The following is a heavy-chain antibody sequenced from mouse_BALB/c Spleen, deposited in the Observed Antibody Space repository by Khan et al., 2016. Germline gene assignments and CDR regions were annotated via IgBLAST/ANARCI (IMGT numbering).Heavy chain of an antibody. CDR3: ARWGYVNYRYYAMDY. CDR2: SNPSSGYT. J-gene: IGHJ4*01. D-gene: IGHD2-1*01. V-gene: IGHV1-7*01. Sequence: QVQLQPSGAELAKPGASVKMSCKASGYTFTRYWMHWVKQRPGQGLEWIGYSNPSSGYTEYNQKFKDKATLTADKSSSTAYMQLSSLTSEDSAVYYCARWGYVNYRYYAMDYWGQGTSVTVSS. CDR1: GYTFTRYW.